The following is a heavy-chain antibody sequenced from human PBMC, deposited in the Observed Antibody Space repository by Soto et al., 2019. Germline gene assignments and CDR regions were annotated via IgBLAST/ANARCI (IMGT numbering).Heavy chain of an antibody. CDR1: GGSFSGYY. J-gene: IGHJ6*03. CDR3: ARVDFWSGYRYYYYYYMDV. V-gene: IGHV4-34*01. D-gene: IGHD3-3*01. Sequence: ASETLSLTCAVYGGSFSGYYWSWVRPPPGKGLEWIGEINHSGSTNYNPSLKSRVTISVDTSKNQFSLKLSSVTAADTAVYYCARVDFWSGYRYYYYYYMDVWGKGTTVTVSS. CDR2: INHSGST.